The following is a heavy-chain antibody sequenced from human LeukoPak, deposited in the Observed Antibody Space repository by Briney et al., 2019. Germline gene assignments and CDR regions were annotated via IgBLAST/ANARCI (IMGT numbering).Heavy chain of an antibody. Sequence: SETLSLTCAVYGGSFSGYYWSWIRQPPGKGLEWIGEINHSGSTNYNPSLKSRVTISVDTSKNQFSLKLSSVTAADTAVYYCAGGQTQLNYYYYMDVWGKGTTVTVSS. J-gene: IGHJ6*03. CDR3: AGGQTQLNYYYYMDV. V-gene: IGHV4-34*01. D-gene: IGHD1-1*01. CDR2: INHSGST. CDR1: GGSFSGYY.